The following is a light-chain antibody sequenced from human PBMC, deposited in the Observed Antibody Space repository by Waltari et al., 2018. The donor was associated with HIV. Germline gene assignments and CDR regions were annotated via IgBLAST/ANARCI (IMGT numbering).Light chain of an antibody. J-gene: IGLJ3*02. V-gene: IGLV1-47*01. CDR1: NSNIAHNY. Sequence: QSMLTQPPSASGTPGQRVTISCSGSNSNIAHNYVSWYQQFPGLAPKPLIYRNNQRPAGVSDRFSGSKSGTSASLAISGLRSEDEADYYCAAWDDSLRGVFGGGTRLTVL. CDR2: RNN. CDR3: AAWDDSLRGV.